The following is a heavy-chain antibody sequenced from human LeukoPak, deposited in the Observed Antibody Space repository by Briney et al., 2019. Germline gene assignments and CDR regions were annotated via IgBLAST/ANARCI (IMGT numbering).Heavy chain of an antibody. CDR1: GGSISSGAYY. V-gene: IGHV4-30-4*01. CDR3: ARAMYSYGFYFDY. CDR2: IFYSRNT. J-gene: IGHJ4*02. Sequence: SETLSLTCTVSGGSISSGAYYWTWIRQPPGKGLEWIGYIFYSRNTYYNPSLKSRVTISVDTSKNQFSLKLSSVTAADTAVYYCARAMYSYGFYFDYWGQGSLVTVSS. D-gene: IGHD5-18*01.